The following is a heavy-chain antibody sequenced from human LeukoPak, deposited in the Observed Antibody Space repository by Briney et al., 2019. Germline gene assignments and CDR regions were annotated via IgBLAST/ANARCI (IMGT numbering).Heavy chain of an antibody. CDR1: GFTFSSYA. D-gene: IGHD2-15*01. CDR3: AKDRLGGYYFDY. Sequence: PGGSLRPSCAASGFTFSSYAMSWVRQAPGKGLEWVSAISGSGGSTYYADSVKGRFTISRDNSKNTLYLQMNSQRAEDTAVYYCAKDRLGGYYFDYWGQGTLVTVSS. CDR2: ISGSGGST. V-gene: IGHV3-23*01. J-gene: IGHJ4*02.